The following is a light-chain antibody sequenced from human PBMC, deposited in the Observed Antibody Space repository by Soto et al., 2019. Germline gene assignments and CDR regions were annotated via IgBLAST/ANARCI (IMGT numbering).Light chain of an antibody. CDR2: VAS. Sequence: DIQMTQSPSSRSASVGDRGTITCPASQSISRYLNWYQQKPGTAPNLLIYVASSLQSEVPSRFSGSGSGTDFTLTITSLQPEDFATYYCQQSYGTPITFGQGTRLEIK. CDR3: QQSYGTPIT. CDR1: QSISRY. V-gene: IGKV1-39*01. J-gene: IGKJ5*01.